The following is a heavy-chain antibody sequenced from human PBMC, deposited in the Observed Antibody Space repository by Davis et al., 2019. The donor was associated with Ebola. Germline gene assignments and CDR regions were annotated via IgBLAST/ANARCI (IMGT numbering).Heavy chain of an antibody. CDR2: VSSYSDYI. D-gene: IGHD3-10*01. Sequence: GGSLRLSCAASGFPFTTYTLNWVRQAPGKGLECVSSVSSYSDYIYYADSVKGRFTISRDNAKNSLYLQMNSLRAEDTAVYYCARYYYGSGTPDGMDVWGKGTTVTVSS. J-gene: IGHJ6*04. CDR1: GFPFTTYT. CDR3: ARYYYGSGTPDGMDV. V-gene: IGHV3-21*01.